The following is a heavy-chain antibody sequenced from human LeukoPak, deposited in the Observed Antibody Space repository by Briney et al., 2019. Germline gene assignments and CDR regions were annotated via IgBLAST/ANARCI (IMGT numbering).Heavy chain of an antibody. V-gene: IGHV4-39*01. CDR2: ISYSGST. Sequence: GSLRLSCAASGFTFSDYYMSWIRQPPGKGLEWIGSISYSGSTSYNSSLKSRVTISADTSKTQFSLRLRSVTAADTAVYYCARHWEDTSGPTDFWGQGSLVTVSS. CDR3: ARHWEDTSGPTDF. D-gene: IGHD3-22*01. CDR1: GFTFSDYY. J-gene: IGHJ4*02.